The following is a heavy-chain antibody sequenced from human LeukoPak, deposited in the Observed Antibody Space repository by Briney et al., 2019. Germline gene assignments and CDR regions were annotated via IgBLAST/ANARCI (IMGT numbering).Heavy chain of an antibody. CDR1: GFTFSSYS. V-gene: IGHV3-21*01. Sequence: KPGGSLRLSCAASGFTFSSYSMNWVRQAPGKGLEWVSSISSSSSYIYYADSVKGRFTISRDNAKNSLYLQMNSLRAEDTAVYYCARYLIAVAGTGGDYWGQGTLVTVSS. D-gene: IGHD6-19*01. CDR3: ARYLIAVAGTGGDY. CDR2: ISSSSSYI. J-gene: IGHJ4*02.